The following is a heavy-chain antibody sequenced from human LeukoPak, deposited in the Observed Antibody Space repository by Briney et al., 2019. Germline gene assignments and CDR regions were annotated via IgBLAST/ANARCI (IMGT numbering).Heavy chain of an antibody. V-gene: IGHV1-69*05. D-gene: IGHD6-13*01. J-gene: IGHJ6*03. Sequence: GASVKVSCKASGGTFSSYAISWVRQAPRQGLEWMGGIIPIFGTANYAQKFQGRVTITTDESTSTAYMELSSLRSEDTAVYYCARAPAAAVVNHKNYYYYYYMDVWGKGTTVTVSS. CDR1: GGTFSSYA. CDR3: ARAPAAAVVNHKNYYYYYYMDV. CDR2: IIPIFGTA.